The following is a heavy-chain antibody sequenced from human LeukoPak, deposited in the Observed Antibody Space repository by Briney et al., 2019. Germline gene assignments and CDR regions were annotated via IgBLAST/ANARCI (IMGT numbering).Heavy chain of an antibody. D-gene: IGHD4-23*01. CDR1: GGSISSYY. V-gene: IGHV4-4*07. Sequence: PSETLSLTCTVSGGSISSYYWSWIRQTAGKGLEWIGRIYTSGSTNYNPSLKSRVTMSVDTSKNHFSLKLSSVTAADTAVYYCARLRDYGGTVDYWGQGTLVTVSS. CDR3: ARLRDYGGTVDY. CDR2: IYTSGST. J-gene: IGHJ4*02.